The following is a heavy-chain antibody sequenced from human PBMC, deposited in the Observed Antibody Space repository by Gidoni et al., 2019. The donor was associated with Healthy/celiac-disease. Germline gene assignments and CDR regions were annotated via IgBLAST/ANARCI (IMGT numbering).Heavy chain of an antibody. D-gene: IGHD2-21*02. CDR3: AREGIYCGGDCLPYPRYYYYYGMDV. J-gene: IGHJ6*02. CDR2: IYSGGST. Sequence: EVQLVESGGGVVQPGGSLRLSCAASGFTGRSNYMRWVRQAPGKGLEWVSVIYSGGSTYYADSVTGRFTISRDNSKNTLYLQMNSLRAEDTAVYYCAREGIYCGGDCLPYPRYYYYYGMDVWGQGTTVTVSS. CDR1: GFTGRSNY. V-gene: IGHV3-66*01.